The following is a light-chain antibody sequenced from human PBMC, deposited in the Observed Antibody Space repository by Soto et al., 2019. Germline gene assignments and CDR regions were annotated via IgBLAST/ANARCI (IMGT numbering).Light chain of an antibody. CDR1: QSVSSD. CDR3: QQYNNWPRT. J-gene: IGKJ1*01. Sequence: IAMTQAPAILSVSPGESATLSCRASQSVSSDLAWYHQKPGQAPRLLIYGASTRATGIPARFSGSGSGTEFTLTINSLQSEDFAVYYCQQYNNWPRTFGQGTKVDIK. CDR2: GAS. V-gene: IGKV3-15*01.